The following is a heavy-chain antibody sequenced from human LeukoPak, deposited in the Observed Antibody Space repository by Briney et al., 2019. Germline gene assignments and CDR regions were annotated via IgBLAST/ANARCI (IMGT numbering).Heavy chain of an antibody. V-gene: IGHV3-23*01. CDR2: ISGSGTNT. Sequence: GGSLRLSCAASGFTFRTYTMTWVRQAPGKGLEWVSIISGSGTNTDYADSVKGRFTVSRDSSKNTLYLQMNSLRVEDTAVYYCARDYKYAFGNWGQGTLVTVSS. J-gene: IGHJ4*02. CDR3: ARDYKYAFGN. D-gene: IGHD5-24*01. CDR1: GFTFRTYT.